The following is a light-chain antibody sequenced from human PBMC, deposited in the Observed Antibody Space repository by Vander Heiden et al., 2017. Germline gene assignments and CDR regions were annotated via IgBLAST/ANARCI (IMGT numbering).Light chain of an antibody. Sequence: DIQLTQSPSSLSASIGDSVTITCPANQSISCYLNWYQKQPGKATQLLYYASSRLQSVVPTMCSSSGSGTYCIIISSRLQPEYVATYYCQQNYTPRAFGEGTKVEIK. CDR1: QSISCY. CDR2: ASS. V-gene: IGKV1-39*01. J-gene: IGKJ4*01. CDR3: QQNYTPRA.